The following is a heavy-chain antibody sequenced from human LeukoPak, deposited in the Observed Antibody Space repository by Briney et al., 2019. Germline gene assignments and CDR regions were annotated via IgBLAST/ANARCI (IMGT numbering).Heavy chain of an antibody. CDR3: ARDFWP. V-gene: IGHV4-61*02. Sequence: SETLSLTCSVSGGSMNSGGDYWTWIRQPADKQLEWIGLIYTGGRTNYNPSLESRVTISIDTSKNRFSLTLASVTVAGTAVYYCARDFWPWGQGTLVTVSS. J-gene: IGHJ5*02. CDR2: IYTGGRT. D-gene: IGHD3-3*01. CDR1: GGSMNSGGDY.